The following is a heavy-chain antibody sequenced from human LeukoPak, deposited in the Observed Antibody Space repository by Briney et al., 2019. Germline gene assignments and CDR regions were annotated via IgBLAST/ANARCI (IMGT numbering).Heavy chain of an antibody. D-gene: IGHD3-3*01. J-gene: IGHJ5*02. CDR1: GGSISSSSYY. CDR2: ISYSGST. V-gene: IGHV4-39*01. Sequence: SETLSLTCTVSGGSISSSSYYWGWIRQPPGKGLEWIGTISYSGSTYYNPSLKSRVTIFVDTSKNQFSLKLSSVTAADTAVYYCARARDQFWSGRVGRNWFDPWGRGTLVTVSS. CDR3: ARARDQFWSGRVGRNWFDP.